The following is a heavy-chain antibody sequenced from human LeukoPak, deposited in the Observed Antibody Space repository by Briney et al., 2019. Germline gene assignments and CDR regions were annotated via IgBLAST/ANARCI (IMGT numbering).Heavy chain of an antibody. D-gene: IGHD5-12*01. J-gene: IGHJ3*02. CDR2: IYHSGST. V-gene: IGHV4-4*02. Sequence: NPSETLSLTCAVSGGSISSSNWWSWVRQPPGKGLEWIGEIYHSGSTNYNPSLKSRVTISVDKSKNQFSLKLSPVTAADTAVYYRASDIVATKGRAFDIWGQGTMVTVSS. CDR1: GGSISSSNW. CDR3: ASDIVATKGRAFDI.